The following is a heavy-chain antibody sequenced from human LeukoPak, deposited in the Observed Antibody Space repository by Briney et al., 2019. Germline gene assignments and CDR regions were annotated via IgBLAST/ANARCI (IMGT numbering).Heavy chain of an antibody. Sequence: GGSLRLSCAASGFTFSSYDMHWVRQAAGKGLEWVSTIDTAGDTFYPGSVKGRFTISRENAKNSFYLQMNSLRAGDTAVYYCARGVGATHGGDWFDPWGQGTLVTVSS. CDR2: IDTAGDT. CDR1: GFTFSSYD. D-gene: IGHD1-26*01. CDR3: ARGVGATHGGDWFDP. J-gene: IGHJ5*02. V-gene: IGHV3-13*01.